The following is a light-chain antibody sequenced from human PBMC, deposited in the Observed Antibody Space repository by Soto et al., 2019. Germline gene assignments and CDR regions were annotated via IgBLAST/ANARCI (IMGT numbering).Light chain of an antibody. V-gene: IGKV2-30*02. J-gene: IGKJ1*01. CDR3: MQGTYWPPWT. Sequence: EVVMTQSPLSLPVTLGQPASISCRSSQSLAHSDGNTYLTWFQQRPGQSPRRLIYKVSNRDSGVPDRFSGSGSGTDFTLKISRVEAEDVGVYYCMQGTYWPPWTFGQGPKVEI. CDR1: QSLAHSDGNTY. CDR2: KVS.